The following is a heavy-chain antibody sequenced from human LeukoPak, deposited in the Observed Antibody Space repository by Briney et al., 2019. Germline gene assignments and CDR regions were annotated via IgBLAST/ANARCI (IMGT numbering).Heavy chain of an antibody. J-gene: IGHJ4*02. Sequence: GRSLSLSCAASGFTFDDYAMHWVRQAPGKGLEWVSGISWNSGSIGYADSVKGRFTISRDNAKNSLYLQMNSLRAEDTALYYCAKDGYDSSGNHFDYWGQGTLVTVSS. V-gene: IGHV3-9*01. D-gene: IGHD3-22*01. CDR1: GFTFDDYA. CDR3: AKDGYDSSGNHFDY. CDR2: ISWNSGSI.